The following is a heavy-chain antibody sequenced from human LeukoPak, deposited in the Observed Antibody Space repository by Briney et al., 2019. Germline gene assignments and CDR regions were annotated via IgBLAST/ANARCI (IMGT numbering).Heavy chain of an antibody. Sequence: PGGSLRLSCAVSGFAFGSEAVSWVRQSPARGLEWVASISPGGGTTYYADYVKGRFTISRDNSNNSLFVQMNSLRAEDTAVYYCATDSRGHMTLNAFDIWGQGTMVTVSS. V-gene: IGHV3-23*01. D-gene: IGHD2-21*01. J-gene: IGHJ3*02. CDR3: ATDSRGHMTLNAFDI. CDR2: ISPGGGTT. CDR1: GFAFGSEA.